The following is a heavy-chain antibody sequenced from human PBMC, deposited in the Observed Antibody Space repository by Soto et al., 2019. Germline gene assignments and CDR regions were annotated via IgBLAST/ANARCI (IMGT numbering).Heavy chain of an antibody. D-gene: IGHD6-13*01. CDR2: ISTAVGAT. CDR1: GFTFSNHA. Sequence: GGSLRLSCAVSGFTFSNHAMSWVRQAPGKGLEWVSAISTAVGATYYADSVNGRFTISRDDSNNTLFLQMNSLRAEDTAVYYCAKDRTAAARNFDYWGQGTLVTVSS. CDR3: AKDRTAAARNFDY. J-gene: IGHJ4*02. V-gene: IGHV3-23*01.